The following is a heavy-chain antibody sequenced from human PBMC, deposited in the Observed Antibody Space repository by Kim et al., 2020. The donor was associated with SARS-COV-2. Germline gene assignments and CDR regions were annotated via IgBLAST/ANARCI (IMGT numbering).Heavy chain of an antibody. V-gene: IGHV4-31*03. Sequence: SETLSLTCTVSGGSISSGGYYWSWIRQHPGKGLEWIVYIYYSGSTYYNPSLKSRVTISVDTSKNQFSLKLSSVTAADTAVYYCARAGRTFFGVVGAFDIWGQGTMVTGSS. CDR3: ARAGRTFFGVVGAFDI. J-gene: IGHJ3*02. CDR1: GGSISSGGYY. CDR2: IYYSGST. D-gene: IGHD3-3*01.